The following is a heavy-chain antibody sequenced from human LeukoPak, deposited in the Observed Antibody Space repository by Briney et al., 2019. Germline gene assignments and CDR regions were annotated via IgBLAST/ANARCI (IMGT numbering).Heavy chain of an antibody. Sequence: GSLRLSCSASGFTFSSYSMNWVRQAPGKGLEWVSYISSSSRDIYYADSVKGRFTISRDNAKNSLYLQMNSLRAEDTAVYYCARGNIPAAGTFDYWGQGALVTVSS. J-gene: IGHJ4*02. CDR3: ARGNIPAAGTFDY. D-gene: IGHD6-13*01. V-gene: IGHV3-21*05. CDR2: ISSSSRDI. CDR1: GFTFSSYS.